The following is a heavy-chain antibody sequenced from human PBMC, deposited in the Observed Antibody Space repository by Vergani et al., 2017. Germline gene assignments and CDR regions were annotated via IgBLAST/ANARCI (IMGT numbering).Heavy chain of an antibody. CDR1: GFTFSSYS. CDR2: ISSSSSYI. J-gene: IGHJ6*02. D-gene: IGHD6-19*01. V-gene: IGHV3-21*01. CDR3: ARDFPRAVAGTYYYYGMDV. Sequence: EVQLVESGGGLVKPGGSLRLSCAASGFTFSSYSMNWVRQAPGKGLEWVSSISSSSSYIYYADSVNGRFTISRDNAKNSLYLQMNSLRAEDTAVYYCARDFPRAVAGTYYYYGMDVWGQGTTVTVSS.